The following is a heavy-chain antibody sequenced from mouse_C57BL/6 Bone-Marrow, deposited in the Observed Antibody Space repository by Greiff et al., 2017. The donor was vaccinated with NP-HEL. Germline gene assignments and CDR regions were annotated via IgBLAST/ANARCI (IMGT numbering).Heavy chain of an antibody. Sequence: QVQLQQPGAELVKPGASVKLSCKASGYTFTTYWMQWVKQRPGQGLEWIGELDPSDSYTNYNQKFKGKATLTVDTSSSTANMQLSSLTSEDSAVYYCARNAYYGRSYEFAYWGQGTLVTVSA. V-gene: IGHV1-50*01. J-gene: IGHJ3*01. CDR3: ARNAYYGRSYEFAY. D-gene: IGHD1-1*01. CDR1: GYTFTTYW. CDR2: LDPSDSYT.